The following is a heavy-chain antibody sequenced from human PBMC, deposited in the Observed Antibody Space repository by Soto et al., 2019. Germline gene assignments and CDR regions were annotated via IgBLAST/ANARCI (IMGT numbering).Heavy chain of an antibody. CDR2: INAANGDT. Sequence: QVQLVQSGAEVKKPGASVTVSCKTSAFTFTSYAIHWVRQAPGQRLEWLGWINAANGDTHYSQNFQGRVTITRDTSASTAYMDLNSLKSEDTAVYYCARDPRVGYYDYWGQGTLVTXXS. J-gene: IGHJ4*02. V-gene: IGHV1-3*01. CDR3: ARDPRVGYYDY. D-gene: IGHD3-22*01. CDR1: AFTFTSYA.